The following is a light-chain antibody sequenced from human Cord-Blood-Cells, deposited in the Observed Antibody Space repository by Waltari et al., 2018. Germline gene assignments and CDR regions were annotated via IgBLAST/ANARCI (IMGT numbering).Light chain of an antibody. CDR2: DAS. CDR1: QDISNY. J-gene: IGKJ3*01. V-gene: IGKV1-33*01. Sequence: IQLTQSSSSLSASVGDRVTITCQASQDISNYLNWYQQKPGKAPKLLIYDASNLETGVPSRFSGSGSGTDFTFTISSLQPEDIATYYCQQYDNLPRFTFGPGTKVDIK. CDR3: QQYDNLPRFT.